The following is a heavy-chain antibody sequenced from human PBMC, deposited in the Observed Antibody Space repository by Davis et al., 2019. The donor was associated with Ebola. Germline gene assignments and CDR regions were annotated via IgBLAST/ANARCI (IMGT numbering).Heavy chain of an antibody. D-gene: IGHD3-9*01. CDR1: GGSFSSHP. CDR3: ARDFDGGNYCLDY. Sequence: SVKVSCKTSGGSFSSHPISWVRQAPRQGLEWMGGIIPIFDTPHYAQKFQGRITITADASTSTAYMELSSLRSEDTATYFCARDFDGGNYCLDYWGPGTPVTVSS. CDR2: IIPIFDTP. V-gene: IGHV1-69*13. J-gene: IGHJ4*02.